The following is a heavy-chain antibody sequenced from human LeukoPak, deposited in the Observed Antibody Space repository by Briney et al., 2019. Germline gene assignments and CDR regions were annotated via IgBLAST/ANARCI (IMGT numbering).Heavy chain of an antibody. CDR2: IYYSGNT. CDR1: GDSISTSNSY. D-gene: IGHD3-16*01. J-gene: IGHJ4*02. CDR3: ARGLGGY. V-gene: IGHV4-39*01. Sequence: PSETLSLTCTVSGDSISTSNSYWGWIRQPPGKGLEWIGSIYYSGNTYYNASLKSRVTVSVDTSKNQFSLKLSSVTAADTAVYYCARGLGGYWGQGTLVTVSS.